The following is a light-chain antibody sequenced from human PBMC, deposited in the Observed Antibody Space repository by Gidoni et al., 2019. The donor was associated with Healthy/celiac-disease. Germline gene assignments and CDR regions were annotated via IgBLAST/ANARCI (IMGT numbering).Light chain of an antibody. CDR1: QSFSSY. CDR2: DAS. CDR3: QQRSNWLALT. J-gene: IGKJ4*01. Sequence: EIVLTQSPATLSLSPGERATLSCRASQSFSSYLAWYQQKPGQAPRLLIYDASNRATGIPARFSGSGSGTDFTLTISSLEPEDFAFYYCQQRSNWLALTFGGGTKVEIK. V-gene: IGKV3-11*01.